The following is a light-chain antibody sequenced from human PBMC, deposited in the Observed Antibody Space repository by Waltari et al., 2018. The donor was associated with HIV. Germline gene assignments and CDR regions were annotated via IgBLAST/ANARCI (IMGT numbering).Light chain of an antibody. J-gene: IGKJ4*01. V-gene: IGKV3-15*01. Sequence: EVVMPQSPATLSVSPGESATLSCRAGQRVWSNLAWYQQKPGQAPRLLIYGASTRATGIPARFSGSGSGTEFTLTISSLQSEDFAVYYCQQYYNWLTFGGGTKVEIK. CDR1: QRVWSN. CDR2: GAS. CDR3: QQYYNWLT.